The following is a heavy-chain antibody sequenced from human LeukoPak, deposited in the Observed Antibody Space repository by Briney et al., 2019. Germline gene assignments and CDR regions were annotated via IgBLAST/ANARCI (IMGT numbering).Heavy chain of an antibody. V-gene: IGHV3-23*01. D-gene: IGHD6-13*01. J-gene: IGHJ4*02. CDR3: AKDLQQLVLVYYFDY. Sequence: GGSLRLSCAASGFTFSSYAMSWVRQAPGKGLEWVSAISVTGGTTYYADSVKGRFTISRDNSKNTLYLQMNSLRAEDTAVYFCAKDLQQLVLVYYFDYWGQGTLVTVSS. CDR1: GFTFSSYA. CDR2: ISVTGGTT.